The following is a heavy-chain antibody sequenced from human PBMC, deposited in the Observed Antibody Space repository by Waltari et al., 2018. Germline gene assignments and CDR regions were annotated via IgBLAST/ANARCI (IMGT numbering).Heavy chain of an antibody. CDR2: IYYSGST. CDR1: GGSISSHY. D-gene: IGHD3-10*01. V-gene: IGHV4-59*11. Sequence: QVQLQESGPGLVKPSETLSLTCTVSGGSISSHYWSWLRQPPGKGLEWIGYIYYSGSTTYTPVLKMRVTISGDTSKNQFSRKLSSVTAADTAVYYCARSGSLNWFDPWGQGTLVTVSS. CDR3: ARSGSLNWFDP. J-gene: IGHJ5*02.